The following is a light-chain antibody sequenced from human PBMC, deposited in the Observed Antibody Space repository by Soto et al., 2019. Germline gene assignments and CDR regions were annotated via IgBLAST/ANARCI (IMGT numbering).Light chain of an antibody. CDR1: QAVSHW. J-gene: IGKJ4*01. CDR2: ASS. Sequence: DIQMTQSPSSLSASVGDEVTLTCRASQAVSHWLAWYQHRPGRAPKLLIYASSNLPSGVPAMFTGSGSGTVFTLTISSLQPEDFATYYCQQTRSFPFTFGGGTTVDMK. CDR3: QQTRSFPFT. V-gene: IGKV1-12*02.